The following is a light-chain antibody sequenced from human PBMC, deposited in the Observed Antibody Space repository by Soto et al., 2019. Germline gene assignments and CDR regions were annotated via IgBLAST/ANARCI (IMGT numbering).Light chain of an antibody. V-gene: IGKV1-5*03. Sequence: IQMTQSPSTLSASVGDRVSITCRAGQTIFSWLAWYQQKPGKAPKLVIYKASSLESGVPSRYSGSGSGTEFTLTISGLQPDDFATYYCQQYNSYPYSFGQGTKLEIK. CDR2: KAS. CDR1: QTIFSW. CDR3: QQYNSYPYS. J-gene: IGKJ2*03.